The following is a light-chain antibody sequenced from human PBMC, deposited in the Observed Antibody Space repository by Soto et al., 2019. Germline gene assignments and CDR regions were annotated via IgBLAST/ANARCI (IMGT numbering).Light chain of an antibody. CDR1: SSDVGGNKY. J-gene: IGLJ1*01. CDR2: DVT. V-gene: IGLV2-11*01. Sequence: QSALTQPRSVSGSPGQSVTISCTGTSSDVGGNKYVSWYQQHPGKAPKLMIFDVTKRPSGVPDRFAGSKSGNTASLTISGLQGEDESDYYCCSCAGTNTCVFGTGTKLTVL. CDR3: CSCAGTNTCV.